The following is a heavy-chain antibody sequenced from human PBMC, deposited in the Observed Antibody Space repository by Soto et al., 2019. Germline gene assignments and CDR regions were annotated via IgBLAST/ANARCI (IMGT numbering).Heavy chain of an antibody. V-gene: IGHV4-30-4*02. CDR1: GGSISSGDFY. Sequence: KPSCSMSLPSSVSGGSISSGDFYWSWIRQPPGKGLELIGNIYYSGSTYYNPSLRSRAIMSVDTSQNQFSLKLSSLTAADTAVYFCARADDFSDRFDYWGQGALVTVSS. J-gene: IGHJ4*02. CDR3: ARADDFSDRFDY. CDR2: IYYSGST. D-gene: IGHD4-17*01.